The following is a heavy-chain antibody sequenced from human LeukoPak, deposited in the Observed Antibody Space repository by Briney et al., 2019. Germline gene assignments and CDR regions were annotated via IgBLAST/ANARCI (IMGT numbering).Heavy chain of an antibody. CDR1: GFSLSNHW. Sequence: GGSLRLSCAASGFSLSNHWMNWVRQAPGKGLEWVANIRPDGSEGYYAASVRGRFTISRDGARNSLYLQMNSLRDEDADLYACARQVGGGVCSWGQGTLVTVSS. J-gene: IGHJ5*02. D-gene: IGHD2-21*02. V-gene: IGHV3-7*01. CDR3: ARQVGGGVCS. CDR2: IRPDGSEG.